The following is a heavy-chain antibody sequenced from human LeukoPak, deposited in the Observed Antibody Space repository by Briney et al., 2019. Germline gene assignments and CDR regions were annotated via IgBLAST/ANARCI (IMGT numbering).Heavy chain of an antibody. CDR2: IYYSGST. J-gene: IGHJ6*03. CDR1: GGSISSYY. D-gene: IGHD3-10*01. V-gene: IGHV4-59*01. CDR3: AREMLLWFGEANYYYYMDV. Sequence: SETLSLTCTLSGGSISSYYWSWIRQPPGKGLEWIGNIYYSGSTNNNPSLKSRVTISVDTSKNQFSLKLSSVTAADTAVYYCAREMLLWFGEANYYYYMDVWGKGTTVTVSS.